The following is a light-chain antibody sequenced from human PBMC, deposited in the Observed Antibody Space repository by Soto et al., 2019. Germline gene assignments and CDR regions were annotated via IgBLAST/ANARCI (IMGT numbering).Light chain of an antibody. Sequence: DIVMTQSPDSLAVSLGERATINCKSSQSVLFSSNDKNYLAWYQQKAGQPPKLLINWASSRESGVPDRFSGSGSGTDFTLTISSLQAEDVAVYYCQQYHTSPRTFGQGTRVEIK. J-gene: IGKJ2*01. CDR1: QSVLFSSNDKNY. CDR2: WAS. CDR3: QQYHTSPRT. V-gene: IGKV4-1*01.